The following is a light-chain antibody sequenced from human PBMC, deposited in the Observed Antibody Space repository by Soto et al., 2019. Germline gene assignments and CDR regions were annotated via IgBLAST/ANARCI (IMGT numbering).Light chain of an antibody. J-gene: IGKJ1*01. CDR1: QSVTSSY. CDR3: QQYGNSPPWT. V-gene: IGKV3-20*01. Sequence: EIVLTQSPGTLSLSPGERATLSCRASQSVTSSYVAWYQQKPGQAPRLLIYGASNRATGIPTRFSGSGSGTDFTLTISRLEPEDFAVYVCQQYGNSPPWTFGQGTKVEIK. CDR2: GAS.